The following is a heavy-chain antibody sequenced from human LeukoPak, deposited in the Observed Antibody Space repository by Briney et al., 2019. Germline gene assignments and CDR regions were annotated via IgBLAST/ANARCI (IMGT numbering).Heavy chain of an antibody. V-gene: IGHV4-4*07. J-gene: IGHJ4*02. CDR1: GGSISSYY. Sequence: SETLSLTCTVSGGSISSYYWSWIRQPAGKGLEWIGRIYTSGGTNYNPSLKSRVTMSVDTSKNQFSLKLSSVTAADTAVYYCAREGSSSSAAVIDWGQGTLVTVSS. CDR3: AREGSSSSAAVID. D-gene: IGHD6-6*01. CDR2: IYTSGGT.